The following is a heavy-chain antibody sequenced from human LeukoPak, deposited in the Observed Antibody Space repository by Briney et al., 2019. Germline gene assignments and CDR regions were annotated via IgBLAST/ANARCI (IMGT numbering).Heavy chain of an antibody. CDR2: IYYSGST. V-gene: IGHV4-39*01. CDR3: ARRYFYDSGGYYYYFDY. Sequence: PSETLSLTCTVSGGSISSSSYYWGWIRQPPGKGLEWIGSIYYSGSTYYNPSLRSRVTISVDTSKNQFSMKLSSVTAADTAVYYCARRYFYDSGGYYYYFDYWGQGTLVTVSP. J-gene: IGHJ4*02. D-gene: IGHD3-22*01. CDR1: GGSISSSSYY.